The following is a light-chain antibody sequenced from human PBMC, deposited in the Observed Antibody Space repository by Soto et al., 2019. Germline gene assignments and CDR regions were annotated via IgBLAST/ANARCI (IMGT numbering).Light chain of an antibody. CDR1: QGISSY. CDR3: QQLNSYPPT. Sequence: IQLTPSPSSLSASVGDRVTITCRASQGISSYLAWYQQTPGKAPKLLIYAASTLQSGVPSRFSGSGSGTDFTLTISSLQPEDFATYYCQQLNSYPPTFGQGTKVDIK. J-gene: IGKJ1*01. CDR2: AAS. V-gene: IGKV1-9*01.